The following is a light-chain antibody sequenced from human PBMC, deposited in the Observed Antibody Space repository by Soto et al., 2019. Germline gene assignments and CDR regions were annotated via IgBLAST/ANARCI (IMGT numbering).Light chain of an antibody. Sequence: DIQMTQSPSSLSASVGDRVTITCQASQDITSYLNWYQHKPGKAPKLLIYDASILEAGVPPRFSGSGSGTDFTFTISSLQPEDVATYYCQHCGDPPIFGPGTTVDFK. CDR3: QHCGDPPI. V-gene: IGKV1-33*01. CDR1: QDITSY. J-gene: IGKJ3*01. CDR2: DAS.